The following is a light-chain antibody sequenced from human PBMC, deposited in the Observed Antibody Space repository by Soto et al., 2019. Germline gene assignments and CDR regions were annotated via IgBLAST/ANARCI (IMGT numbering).Light chain of an antibody. CDR3: QQSSSTPPFT. V-gene: IGKV1-39*01. CDR2: TVY. J-gene: IGKJ3*01. CDR1: QNISIY. Sequence: DIQMTQYPSSLSASVGDRVTITCRASQNISIYLNWYQQKPGKAPKLLIYTVYNLQSGVPSRFSADGSGTDFTLTISSLQPEDFATYYGQQSSSTPPFTFGPGTKVDIK.